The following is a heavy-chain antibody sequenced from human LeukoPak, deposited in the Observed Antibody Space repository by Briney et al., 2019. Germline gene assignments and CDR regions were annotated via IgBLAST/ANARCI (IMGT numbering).Heavy chain of an antibody. J-gene: IGHJ4*02. D-gene: IGHD2-21*01. CDR3: ARAGDGGGGYIGVGYF. CDR1: GDSISSTSYY. CDR2: IYSTGRT. Sequence: SETLSLTCTVSGDSISSTSYYWGWIRQPPGKGLEWIVSIYSTGRTYYNPSLKSRVTISIDTCKNQFSLKLSSVTAADTAVYYCARAGDGGGGYIGVGYFWGQGALVTVSS. V-gene: IGHV4-39*07.